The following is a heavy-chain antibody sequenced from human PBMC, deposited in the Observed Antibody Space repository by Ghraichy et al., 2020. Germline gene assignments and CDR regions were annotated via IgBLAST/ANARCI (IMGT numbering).Heavy chain of an antibody. D-gene: IGHD6-13*01. CDR3: AREGSWGIAAAGGEDWFDP. Sequence: SETLSLTCAVYGGSFSGYYWSWIRQPPGKGLEWIGEINHSGSTNYNPSLKSRVTISVDTSKNQFSLKLSSVTAADTAVYYCAREGSWGIAAAGGEDWFDPWGQGTLVTVSS. V-gene: IGHV4-34*01. CDR2: INHSGST. CDR1: GGSFSGYY. J-gene: IGHJ5*02.